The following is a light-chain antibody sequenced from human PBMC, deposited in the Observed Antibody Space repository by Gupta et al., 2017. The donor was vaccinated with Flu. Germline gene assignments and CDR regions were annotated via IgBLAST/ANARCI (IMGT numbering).Light chain of an antibody. V-gene: IGKV3-20*01. Sequence: IVLTQSPGTLSLSPGERAILSCRASQSISSTYLAWYQQKPGQTPRLLIYGASSRATGIPDRFSGSGSGTDFTLTISRLEPEDFAVYYCQQYGSPPTWTFGQGTKVEIK. CDR1: QSISSTY. CDR3: QQYGSPPTWT. CDR2: GAS. J-gene: IGKJ1*01.